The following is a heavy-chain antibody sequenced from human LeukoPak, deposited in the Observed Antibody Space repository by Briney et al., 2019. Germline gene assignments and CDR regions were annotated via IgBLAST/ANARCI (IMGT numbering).Heavy chain of an antibody. J-gene: IGHJ4*02. Sequence: GGSLRLSCAASGFTFSSYAMSWVRQAPGKGLEWVSAIGGSGSTYYADSVKGRLTISRDNSKNTPYLQMNSLRAEDTAVYYCAKDIRTMIVVVTAFDYWGQGTLVTVSS. CDR2: IGGSGST. CDR1: GFTFSSYA. CDR3: AKDIRTMIVVVTAFDY. V-gene: IGHV3-23*01. D-gene: IGHD3-22*01.